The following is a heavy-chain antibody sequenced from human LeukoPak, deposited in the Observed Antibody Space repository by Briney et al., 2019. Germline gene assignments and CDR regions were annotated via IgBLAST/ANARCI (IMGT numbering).Heavy chain of an antibody. Sequence: SETLSLTCAVYGGSFSGYYWSWIRQPPGKGLEWIGEINHSGSTNYNPSLKSRVTMSVDTSKNQFSLKLSSVTAADTAVYYCARGSTGTNYYYYYMDVWGKGTTVTISS. J-gene: IGHJ6*03. V-gene: IGHV4-34*01. CDR1: GGSFSGYY. CDR2: INHSGST. CDR3: ARGSTGTNYYYYYMDV. D-gene: IGHD1-1*01.